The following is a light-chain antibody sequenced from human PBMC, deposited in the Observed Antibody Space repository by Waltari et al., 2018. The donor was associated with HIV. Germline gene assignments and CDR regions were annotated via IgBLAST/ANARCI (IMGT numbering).Light chain of an antibody. J-gene: IGKJ3*01. CDR2: GAS. CDR1: QSISRY. CDR3: QQSYSTLEDT. V-gene: IGKV1-39*01. Sequence: DIQMTQSPSSLSASVGDRVTITCRASQSISRYLNWYQQKPGKAPKLLIYGASSLQGGVPSRFSGSGSRTDFTLIISSLQPEDFATYYCQQSYSTLEDTFGPGTKVDIK.